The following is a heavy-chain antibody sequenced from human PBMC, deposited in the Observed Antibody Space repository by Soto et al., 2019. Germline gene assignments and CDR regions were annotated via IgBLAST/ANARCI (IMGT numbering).Heavy chain of an antibody. J-gene: IGHJ6*02. D-gene: IGHD2-2*01. CDR3: ARICSSTSCPYGMDV. Sequence: SGPTLVNPTQTLTLTCTFSGFSLSTSGMCVSWIRQPPGKALEWLTLIDWDDDKYYSTSLKTRLTISKDTSKNQVVLTMTNMDPVDTATYYCARICSSTSCPYGMDVWGQGTTVTVPS. CDR2: IDWDDDK. CDR1: GFSLSTSGMC. V-gene: IGHV2-70*01.